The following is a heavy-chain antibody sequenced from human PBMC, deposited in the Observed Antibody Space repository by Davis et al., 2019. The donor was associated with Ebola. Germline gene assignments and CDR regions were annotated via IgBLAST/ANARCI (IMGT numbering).Heavy chain of an antibody. CDR3: AKKTSNGVLGSGSYVYCDY. Sequence: GESLKISCAASGFTFSDSALHWVRQASGKGLEWVGLIRCKGNNYATVYAASVKGRFTIYRDDSKSTAYLQMNSLRADDTAVYYCAKKTSNGVLGSGSYVYCDYWGQGTLVTVSS. V-gene: IGHV3-73*01. J-gene: IGHJ4*02. CDR1: GFTFSDSA. CDR2: IRCKGNNYAT. D-gene: IGHD3-10*01.